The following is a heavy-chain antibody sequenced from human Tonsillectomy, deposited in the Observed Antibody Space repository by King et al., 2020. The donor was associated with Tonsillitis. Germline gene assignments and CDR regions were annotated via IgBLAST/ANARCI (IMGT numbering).Heavy chain of an antibody. V-gene: IGHV3-33*08. J-gene: IGHJ4*02. D-gene: IGHD3-22*01. CDR3: ARSYYDSSGYYLGDY. CDR2: VWYDGSNK. Sequence: VQLVESGGGVVQPGRYLRLSCAASGFTFSSYGMHWVRQAPGKGLEWVAVVWYDGSNKYYADSVKGRFTISRDNSKNTLYLQMNSLRAEDTAVYYCARSYYDSSGYYLGDYWGQGTLVTVSS. CDR1: GFTFSSYG.